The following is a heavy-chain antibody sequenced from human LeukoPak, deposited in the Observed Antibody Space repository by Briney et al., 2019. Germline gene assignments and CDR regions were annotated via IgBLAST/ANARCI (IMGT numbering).Heavy chain of an antibody. J-gene: IGHJ4*02. CDR2: IIPILGIA. V-gene: IGHV1-69*04. CDR3: AINRYPPPPGRAVNY. Sequence: SVKVSCKASGGTFSSYAISWVRQAPGQGLEWMGRIIPILGIANYAQKFQGRVTITADKSTSTAYMELSSLRSEDTAVYYCAINRYPPPPGRAVNYWGQGTLVTVSS. D-gene: IGHD1-14*01. CDR1: GGTFSSYA.